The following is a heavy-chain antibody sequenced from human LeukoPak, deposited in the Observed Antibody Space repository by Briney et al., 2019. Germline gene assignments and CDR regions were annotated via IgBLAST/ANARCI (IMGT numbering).Heavy chain of an antibody. CDR1: GYTFTDYF. V-gene: IGHV1-2*06. CDR2: INPKNGDT. Sequence: ASVKVSCKASGYTFTDYFIHWVRQAPERGLEWVGRINPKNGDTESAQQFQGRVTMTRDTSISTAYMELIWLRSDDTAIYYCARDFSSTSNWELDYWGQGTLVTVSP. D-gene: IGHD7-27*01. CDR3: ARDFSSTSNWELDY. J-gene: IGHJ4*02.